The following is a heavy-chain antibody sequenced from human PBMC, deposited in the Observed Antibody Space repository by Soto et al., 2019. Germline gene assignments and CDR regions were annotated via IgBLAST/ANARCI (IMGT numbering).Heavy chain of an antibody. Sequence: GGSLRLSCAASGFTFSSYSMNWVRQAPGKGLEWVSYISSSISTIYYADSVKGRFTISRDNAKNSLYLQMNSLRAEDTAVYYCARLDFWSGYYTNNYYYYMDVWGKGTTVTVSS. CDR1: GFTFSSYS. CDR2: ISSSISTI. CDR3: ARLDFWSGYYTNNYYYYMDV. J-gene: IGHJ6*03. V-gene: IGHV3-48*01. D-gene: IGHD3-3*01.